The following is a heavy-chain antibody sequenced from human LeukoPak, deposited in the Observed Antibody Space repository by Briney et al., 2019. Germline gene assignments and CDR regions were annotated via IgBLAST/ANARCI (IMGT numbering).Heavy chain of an antibody. V-gene: IGHV1-2*02. D-gene: IGHD2-8*01. CDR2: INPNSGGT. CDR3: SIRGYGIHSLT. J-gene: IGHJ5*02. CDR1: GYTFTRYY. Sequence: ASVKLSCTASGYTFTRYYMHWVRQAPGPGLERMGWINPNSGGTNYAQKSQGRSTMTSDTPISTAYTDLTRLRPEATPRSYCSIRGYGIHSLTWGQGTLVTVSS.